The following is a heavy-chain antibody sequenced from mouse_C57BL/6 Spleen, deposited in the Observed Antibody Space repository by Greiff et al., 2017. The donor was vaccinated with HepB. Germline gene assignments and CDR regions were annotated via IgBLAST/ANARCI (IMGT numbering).Heavy chain of an antibody. CDR1: GFSLTSYG. Sequence: VQLQESGPGLVAPSQSLSITCTVSGFSLTSYGVHWVRQPPGKGLEWLVVIWSDGSTTNNSALKSRLSISKDNSKSQVFLKMNSLQTDYTAMYYCARHEASYGSSSFYAMDYWGQGTSVTVSS. V-gene: IGHV2-6-1*01. CDR2: IWSDGST. CDR3: ARHEASYGSSSFYAMDY. D-gene: IGHD1-1*01. J-gene: IGHJ4*01.